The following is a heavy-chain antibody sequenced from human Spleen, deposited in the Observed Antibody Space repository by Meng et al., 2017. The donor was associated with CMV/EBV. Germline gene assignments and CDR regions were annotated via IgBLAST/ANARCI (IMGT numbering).Heavy chain of an antibody. CDR3: TTLVPSAATY. Sequence: CAASGFTFRHAWLSWVRQAPGKGLEWVGRIKSKTDGGTTDYAAPVKGRFTISRDDSKNTLYVQMNSLKTEDTAVYYCTTLVPSAATYWGQGTLVTVSS. CDR1: GFTFRHAW. J-gene: IGHJ4*02. D-gene: IGHD2-15*01. CDR2: IKSKTDGGTT. V-gene: IGHV3-15*01.